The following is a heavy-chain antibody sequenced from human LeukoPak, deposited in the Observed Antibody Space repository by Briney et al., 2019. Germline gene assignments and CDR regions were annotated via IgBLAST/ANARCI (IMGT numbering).Heavy chain of an antibody. CDR1: GFIFSNYG. V-gene: IGHV3-33*01. D-gene: IGHD4-23*01. CDR2: IYYDGTSK. CDR3: ARQSTVATDW. Sequence: GGSLRLSCAASGFIFSNYGMHWVRQAPGKGLEWVALIYYDGTSKYYADSVKGRFTISRDNSKNTLFLQMNSLRVEDTAVYYCARQSTVATDWWGQGTLVTVSP. J-gene: IGHJ4*02.